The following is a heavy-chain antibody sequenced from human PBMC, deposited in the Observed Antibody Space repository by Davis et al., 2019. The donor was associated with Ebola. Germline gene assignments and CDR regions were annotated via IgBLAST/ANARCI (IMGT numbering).Heavy chain of an antibody. Sequence: ASVKVSCKASGGTFSSYAISWVRQAPGQGLDWMGWINPSNGNAYYAQKFQDRVTVTTDTSTDIAYMELRSLRSDDTAVYYCARCEGSDKEDYWGQGTLVTVSS. CDR1: GGTFSSYA. D-gene: IGHD6-19*01. V-gene: IGHV1-18*01. CDR2: INPSNGNA. J-gene: IGHJ4*02. CDR3: ARCEGSDKEDY.